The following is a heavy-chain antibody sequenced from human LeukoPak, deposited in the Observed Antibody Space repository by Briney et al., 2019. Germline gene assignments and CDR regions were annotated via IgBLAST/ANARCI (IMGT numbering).Heavy chain of an antibody. V-gene: IGHV3-23*01. Sequence: GGSLRLSCAASGFTFSNSVMGWVRQAPGKGLEWVSAIGGSGDSTYYTDSVTGRFTISRDTSKNTLYLQMNSLRAEDTALYYCAKLPTGYPNWFDPWGQGTLVTVSS. D-gene: IGHD3-9*01. CDR3: AKLPTGYPNWFDP. CDR1: GFTFSNSV. CDR2: IGGSGDST. J-gene: IGHJ5*02.